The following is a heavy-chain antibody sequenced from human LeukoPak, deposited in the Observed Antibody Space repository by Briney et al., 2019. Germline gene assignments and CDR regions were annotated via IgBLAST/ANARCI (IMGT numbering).Heavy chain of an antibody. J-gene: IGHJ4*02. Sequence: GRSLRLSCAASGFTFSSYEMNWVRQAPGKGLERVSYISDSGRTIYYANSVKGRFTISRDNAKNSLYLQMNSLRAEDTAVYYCARARPGGLRDYWGQGTLVTVSS. CDR1: GFTFSSYE. CDR3: ARARPGGLRDY. V-gene: IGHV3-48*03. CDR2: ISDSGRTI. D-gene: IGHD3-10*01.